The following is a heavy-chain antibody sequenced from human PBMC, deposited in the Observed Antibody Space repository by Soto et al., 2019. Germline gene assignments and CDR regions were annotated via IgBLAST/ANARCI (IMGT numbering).Heavy chain of an antibody. V-gene: IGHV3-66*01. CDR2: IYSGGST. CDR3: ARDRRDYDFWSGYPDGGFDY. Sequence: GGSLRLSCAASGFTVSSNYMSWVRQAPGKGLEWVSVIYSGGSTYYADSVKGRFTISRDNSKNTLYLQMNSLRAEDTAVYYCARDRRDYDFWSGYPDGGFDYWGQGTLVTVSS. J-gene: IGHJ4*02. CDR1: GFTVSSNY. D-gene: IGHD3-3*01.